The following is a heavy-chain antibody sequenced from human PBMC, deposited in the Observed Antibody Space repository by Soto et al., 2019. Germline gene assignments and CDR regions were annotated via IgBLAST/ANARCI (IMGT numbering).Heavy chain of an antibody. CDR3: ARGQSEGDYYYGMDV. J-gene: IGHJ6*02. Sequence: SETLSLTCAVYGGSFSCYYWSWIRQPPGKGLEWIGEINHSGSTNYNPSLKSRVTISVDTSKSQFSLKLSSVTAADTAVYYCARGQSEGDYYYGMDVWGPGTTVTVSS. CDR1: GGSFSCYY. CDR2: INHSGST. V-gene: IGHV4-34*01.